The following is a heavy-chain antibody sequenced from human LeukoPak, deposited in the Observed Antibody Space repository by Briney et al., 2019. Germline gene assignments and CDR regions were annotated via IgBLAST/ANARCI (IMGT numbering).Heavy chain of an antibody. D-gene: IGHD4-11*01. CDR3: ARESTGGRNFDY. Sequence: SETLSLTCTVSGGSISSSSYYWGWIRQPPGKGLEWIGSIYYSGSTYYNPSLKSRVTISVDTSKNQFSLKLSSVTAADTAVYYCARESTGGRNFDYWGQGTLVTVSS. CDR2: IYYSGST. J-gene: IGHJ4*02. CDR1: GGSISSSSYY. V-gene: IGHV4-39*07.